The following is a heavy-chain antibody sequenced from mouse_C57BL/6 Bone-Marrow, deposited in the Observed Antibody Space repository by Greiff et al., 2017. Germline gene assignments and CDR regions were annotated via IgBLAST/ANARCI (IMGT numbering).Heavy chain of an antibody. J-gene: IGHJ2*01. CDR2: ILPGSGST. CDR3: AILYYDYDREYYFDY. CDR1: GYTFTGYW. Sequence: VKLVESGAELMKPGASVKLSCKATGYTFTGYWIEWVKQRPGQGLEWIGEILPGSGSTNYNEKFKGKVTFTADTSSNTAYMQLSSLTTEDSAIYYCAILYYDYDREYYFDYWGQGTTLTGSS. V-gene: IGHV1-9*01. D-gene: IGHD2-4*01.